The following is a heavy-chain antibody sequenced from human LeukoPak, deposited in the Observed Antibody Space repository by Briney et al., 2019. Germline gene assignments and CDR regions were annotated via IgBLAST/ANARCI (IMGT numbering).Heavy chain of an antibody. Sequence: PGGSLRLSCAASGFTFSSYSMNWVRQAPGKGLEWVSSISSSSSYIYYADSVKGRFTISRDNAKNSLYLQMNSLRAEDTAVYYCARDRYYYDSSGSGSDYWGQGTLVTVSS. CDR2: ISSSSSYI. J-gene: IGHJ4*02. CDR1: GFTFSSYS. CDR3: ARDRYYYDSSGSGSDY. D-gene: IGHD3-22*01. V-gene: IGHV3-21*01.